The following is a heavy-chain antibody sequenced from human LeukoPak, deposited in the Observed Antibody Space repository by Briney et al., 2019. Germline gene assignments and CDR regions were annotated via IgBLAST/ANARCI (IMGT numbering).Heavy chain of an antibody. CDR3: ARDNWNYGSSMDV. CDR1: GGSVSSYY. Sequence: SETLSLTCTVSGGSVSSYYWSWIRQPPGKGLEWIGYIYYSGSTNYNPSLKSRVTISVDTSKNQFSLKLSSVTAADTAVYHCARDNWNYGSSMDVWGQGTTVTVSS. V-gene: IGHV4-59*02. CDR2: IYYSGST. D-gene: IGHD1-7*01. J-gene: IGHJ6*02.